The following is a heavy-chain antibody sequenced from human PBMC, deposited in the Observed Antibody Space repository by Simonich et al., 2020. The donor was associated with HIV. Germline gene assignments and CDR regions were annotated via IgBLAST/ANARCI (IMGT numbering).Heavy chain of an antibody. Sequence: QVQLVESGGGVVQPGRSLRLSCAASGFTFSIYAMHWVRQAPGKGLEWVAVISYDGSNKYYADSVKGRFTTSRDNSKNTPYLQMNSLRAEDTAVYYCASGGSISSVWADDYWGQGTLVTVSS. CDR2: ISYDGSNK. V-gene: IGHV3-30*07. J-gene: IGHJ4*02. CDR3: ASGGSISSVWADDY. D-gene: IGHD3-16*01. CDR1: GFTFSIYA.